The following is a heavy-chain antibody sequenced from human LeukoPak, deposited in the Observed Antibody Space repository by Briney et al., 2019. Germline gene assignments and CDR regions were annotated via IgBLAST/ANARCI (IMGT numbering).Heavy chain of an antibody. J-gene: IGHJ5*02. D-gene: IGHD2-15*01. V-gene: IGHV3-23*01. Sequence: GGSLRLSCAASGFTFSSYAMTWVRQAPGKGLEWVSAISGSGGTTYYADSVRGRFSISRDNSKNTLYLQMNSLRAEDTAVYYCARGGCSGGSCYPNWFDPWGQGTLVTVSS. CDR2: ISGSGGTT. CDR3: ARGGCSGGSCYPNWFDP. CDR1: GFTFSSYA.